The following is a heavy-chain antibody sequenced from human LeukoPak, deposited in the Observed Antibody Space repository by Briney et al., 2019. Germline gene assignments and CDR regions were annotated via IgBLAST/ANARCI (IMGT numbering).Heavy chain of an antibody. D-gene: IGHD4-17*01. CDR3: ARAGTTVVTLYYYYGMDV. CDR2: ISGSGGST. CDR1: GFTFSSYA. J-gene: IGHJ6*02. V-gene: IGHV3-23*01. Sequence: GGSLRLSCAASGFTFSSYAMSWVRQAPGKGLEWVSAISGSGGSTYYADSVKGRFTISRDNSKNTLYLQMNSLRAEDTAVYYRARAGTTVVTLYYYYGMDVWGQGTTVTVSS.